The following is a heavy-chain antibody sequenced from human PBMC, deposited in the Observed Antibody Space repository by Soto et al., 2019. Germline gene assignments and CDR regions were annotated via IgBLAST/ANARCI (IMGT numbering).Heavy chain of an antibody. D-gene: IGHD3-16*02. CDR1: GYSFTSYW. CDR3: ARHSSDYVWGSYRYAAEYFQH. Sequence: PGESLKISCKGSGYSFTSYWISWVRQMPGKGLEWMGRIDPSDSYTNYSPSFQGHVTISADKSISTAYLQWSSLKASDTAMYYCARHSSDYVWGSYRYAAEYFQHWGQGTPVTVSS. J-gene: IGHJ1*01. V-gene: IGHV5-10-1*01. CDR2: IDPSDSYT.